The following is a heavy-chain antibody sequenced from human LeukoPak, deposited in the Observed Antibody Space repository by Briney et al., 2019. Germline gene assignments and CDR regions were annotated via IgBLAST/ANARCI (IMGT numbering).Heavy chain of an antibody. V-gene: IGHV3-9*01. Sequence: PGRSLRLSCAASGFTFDDYAMHWVRQAPGKGLEWVSGISWNSGGIGYADSVKGRFTISRDNAKNSLYLQMNSLRAEDTALYYCAKDIFTGIAAAGIFDYWGQGTLVTVSS. D-gene: IGHD6-13*01. CDR3: AKDIFTGIAAAGIFDY. J-gene: IGHJ4*02. CDR2: ISWNSGGI. CDR1: GFTFDDYA.